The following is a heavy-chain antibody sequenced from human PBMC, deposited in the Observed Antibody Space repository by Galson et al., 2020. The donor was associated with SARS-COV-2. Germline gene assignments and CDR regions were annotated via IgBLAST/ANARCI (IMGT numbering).Heavy chain of an antibody. CDR3: ARDPYGGGARDAFDI. Sequence: GESLKISCQASGYTFTGYSMHWVRQAPGQGHEWMGWINPNSGGTNYAHKFQGWVTMTRDTSISTAYMELSRLRSDDTAVYYCARDPYGGGARDAFDIWGQGTMVTVSS. J-gene: IGHJ3*02. CDR2: INPNSGGT. D-gene: IGHD3-16*01. V-gene: IGHV1-2*04. CDR1: GYTFTGYS.